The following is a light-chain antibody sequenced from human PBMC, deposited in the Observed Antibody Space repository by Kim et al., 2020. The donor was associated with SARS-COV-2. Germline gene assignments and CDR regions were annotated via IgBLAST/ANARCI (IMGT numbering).Light chain of an antibody. J-gene: IGLJ3*02. CDR2: SNN. CDR3: AAWDDTLNGPV. CDR1: SSNIGTNT. V-gene: IGLV1-44*01. Sequence: ELTQPPSASGTPGQRVAIPCSGSSSNIGTNTVNWYQQFPGTAPKLLIHSNNQRPSGVPDRFSGSKSGTSASLVISGLQSEDESDYYCAAWDDTLNGPVFGGGTQLTVL.